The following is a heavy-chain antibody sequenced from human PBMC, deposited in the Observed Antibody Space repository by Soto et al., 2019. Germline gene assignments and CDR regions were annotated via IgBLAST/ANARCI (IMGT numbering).Heavy chain of an antibody. V-gene: IGHV1-69*02. CDR3: AASYGTGNRAIGY. CDR1: GDTFSFYT. D-gene: IGHD3-10*01. CDR2: VNPIVSMT. Sequence: QVQLVQSGAEVKKPGSSVKVSCKASGDTFSFYTINWVRQAPGLGLEWMGRVNPIVSMTNYAQKFQGRVTIPAANSTNTAYMQRSCLRSEDTDIYYCAASYGTGNRAIGYWDQGALVTVSS. J-gene: IGHJ4*02.